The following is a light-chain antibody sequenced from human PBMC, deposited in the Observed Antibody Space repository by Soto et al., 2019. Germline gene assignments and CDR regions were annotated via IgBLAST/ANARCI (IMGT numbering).Light chain of an antibody. CDR1: SSDVGAYNY. V-gene: IGLV2-8*01. CDR2: EVS. Sequence: QSVLTQPPSASGSPGQSVAISCTGTSSDVGAYNYVSWYQQHPGKAPKLMIYEVSKRPSGVPDRFSGSKSANTASLTVSGLQADDEADYYCSSYAGSNNYVFGTGTKLTVL. CDR3: SSYAGSNNYV. J-gene: IGLJ1*01.